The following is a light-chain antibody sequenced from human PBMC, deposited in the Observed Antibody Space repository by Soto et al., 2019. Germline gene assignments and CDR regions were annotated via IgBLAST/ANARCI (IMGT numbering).Light chain of an antibody. CDR1: QDIRND. V-gene: IGKV1-6*01. CDR3: LQDYDYPWT. CDR2: DAS. Sequence: AIQMTQSPSSLSASVGDRVTITCRASQDIRNDLGWYQHKPGKAPKLLIYDASTLQSGVPSRFSGSGSGTGFTLTISSLEPEDFATYYCLQDYDYPWTFGQGTKVDIK. J-gene: IGKJ1*01.